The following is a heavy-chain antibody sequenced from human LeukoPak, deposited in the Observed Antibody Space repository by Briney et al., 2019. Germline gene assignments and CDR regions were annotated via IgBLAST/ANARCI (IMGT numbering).Heavy chain of an antibody. CDR3: ARVPVGEWHYLTGYYAPYYYYYYYMDV. J-gene: IGHJ6*03. V-gene: IGHV1-18*04. CDR2: ISAYNGNT. D-gene: IGHD3-9*01. Sequence: GASVKVSCKASGYTFTGYYMHWVRQAPGQGLEWMGWISAYNGNTNYAQKLQGRVTMTTDTSTSTAYMELRSLRSDDTAVYYCARVPVGEWHYLTGYYAPYYYYYYYMDVWGKGTTVTVSS. CDR1: GYTFTGYY.